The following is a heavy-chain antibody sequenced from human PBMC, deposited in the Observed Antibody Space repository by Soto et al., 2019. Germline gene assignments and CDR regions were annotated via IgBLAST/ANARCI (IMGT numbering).Heavy chain of an antibody. D-gene: IGHD3-3*01. CDR1: GFTFSNYG. J-gene: IGHJ4*02. V-gene: IGHV3-33*01. CDR2: IWYDGTNK. CDR3: AREVAIFGVVSYFDY. Sequence: QVQLVESGGGVVQPGRSLRLSCAASGFTFSNYGMHWVRQAPGKGLEWVALIWYDGTNKYYADSVEGRFTISRDNSRNTLSLQMNSLRADDTAVYYCAREVAIFGVVSYFDYWGQGTLVTVSS.